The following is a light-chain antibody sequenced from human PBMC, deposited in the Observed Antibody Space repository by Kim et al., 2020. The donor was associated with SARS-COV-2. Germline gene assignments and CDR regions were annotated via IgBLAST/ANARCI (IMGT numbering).Light chain of an antibody. CDR3: DSYTSSRSDFV. J-gene: IGLJ7*01. CDR1: SSNVGADYD. CDR2: DKS. V-gene: IGLV1-40*01. Sequence: QSALTQPPSVSGSPGQWVTISCTGSSSNVGADYDVHWYQQHPGTAPKLLIYDKSNRPSGVSNRFSGSKSGTTASLAISGLQAEDEADYYCDSYTSSRSDFVFGSGTQLTVL.